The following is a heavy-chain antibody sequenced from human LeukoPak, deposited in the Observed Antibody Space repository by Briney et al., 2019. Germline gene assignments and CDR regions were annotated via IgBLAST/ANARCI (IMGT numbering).Heavy chain of an antibody. CDR2: IYYSGST. CDR3: ARLGIDYDILTGYIPDAFDI. Sequence: PSETLSLTCTVSGGSVSSGSYYWSWIRQPPGKGLEWIGYIYYSGSTYYDPSLKSRVMISIDASKNQFSLKLSSVTAADTAVYYCARLGIDYDILTGYIPDAFDIWGQGTVVTVSS. J-gene: IGHJ3*02. D-gene: IGHD3-9*01. V-gene: IGHV4-61*01. CDR1: GGSVSSGSYY.